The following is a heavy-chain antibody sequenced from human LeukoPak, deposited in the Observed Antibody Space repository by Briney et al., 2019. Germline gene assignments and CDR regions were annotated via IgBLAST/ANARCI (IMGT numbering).Heavy chain of an antibody. D-gene: IGHD6-19*01. V-gene: IGHV3-21*01. CDR3: AKDWGYSSGCPSY. J-gene: IGHJ4*02. Sequence: KPGGSLRLSCAASGFTFSSYSMNWVRQAPGKGLEWVSSISSSSSYIYYADSVKGRFTISRDNAKNSLYLQMNSLRAEDTAVYYCAKDWGYSSGCPSYWGQGTLVTVSS. CDR2: ISSSSSYI. CDR1: GFTFSSYS.